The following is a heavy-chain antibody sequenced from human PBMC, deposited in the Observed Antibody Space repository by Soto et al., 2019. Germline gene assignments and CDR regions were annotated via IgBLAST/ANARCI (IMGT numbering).Heavy chain of an antibody. CDR1: GFSFSTYG. Sequence: PGGSLRLSCAASGFSFSTYGMHWVRQVPGKGLEWVAFISNDGSNKYYADSVKGRFTISRDNSKNTLYLQMNSLRAEDTAVYYCARGRSGYDTPFDPWGQGTLVTVSS. CDR3: ARGRSGYDTPFDP. D-gene: IGHD5-12*01. CDR2: ISNDGSNK. J-gene: IGHJ5*02. V-gene: IGHV3-30*03.